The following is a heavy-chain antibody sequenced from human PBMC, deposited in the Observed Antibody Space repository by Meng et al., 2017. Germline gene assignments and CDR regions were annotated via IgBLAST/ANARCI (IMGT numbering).Heavy chain of an antibody. CDR1: GFSVTTSY. J-gene: IGHJ4*02. D-gene: IGHD6-19*01. CDR3: ARDSSSGWYHNY. Sequence: EVELAETGGGLNQPGGSLRLSCTASGFSVTTSYMSWVRQAPGKGLEWVSVIYNGGSTYYADSVKGRFSISRDNSKNTLYLQMNSLRAEDTAVYFCARDSSSGWYHNYWGQGTLVTVSS. V-gene: IGHV3-53*02. CDR2: IYNGGST.